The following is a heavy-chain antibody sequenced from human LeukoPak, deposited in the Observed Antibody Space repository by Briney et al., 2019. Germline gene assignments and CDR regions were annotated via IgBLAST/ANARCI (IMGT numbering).Heavy chain of an antibody. D-gene: IGHD2-2*01. J-gene: IGHJ6*02. CDR3: ARDSPTSPPAYYGMDV. CDR2: IYNRGTT. CDR1: GGSIDNSH. V-gene: IGHV4-59*12. Sequence: SETLSLTCPVSGGSIDNSHWTWIRQPPGKGLEWIGCIYNRGTTIYNPSLRSRLTISVDTSKNQLSLRLSSVTAADTAAYFCARDSPTSPPAYYGMDVWGRGTTVTVSS.